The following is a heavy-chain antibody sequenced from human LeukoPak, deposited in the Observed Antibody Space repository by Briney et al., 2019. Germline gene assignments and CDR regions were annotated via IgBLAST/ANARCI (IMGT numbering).Heavy chain of an antibody. J-gene: IGHJ4*02. D-gene: IGHD1-26*01. V-gene: IGHV3-74*01. CDR2: INGDGSIT. CDR3: AKPAVGELLTFDY. Sequence: GGSLRLSCAASRFPFSSYWMHWVRHAPGKGLVWVLRINGDGSITTYADSVKGRFTISRDNAKNMLYLQMNSLRAEDTAVYYCAKPAVGELLTFDYWGQGTLVTVSS. CDR1: RFPFSSYW.